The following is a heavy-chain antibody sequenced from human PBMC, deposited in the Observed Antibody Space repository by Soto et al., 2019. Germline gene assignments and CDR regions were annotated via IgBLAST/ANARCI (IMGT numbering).Heavy chain of an antibody. V-gene: IGHV3-23*01. CDR3: AQFFAETWSISGWPWSFHY. Sequence: EVQLLESGGGLVQPGRSLRLSCAASGFTFSNYAMSWVRQAPGQGLDWVSAISGSGGTTYYADSVKGRLTISSDHANNTLFPAMNSLRAEDAAVYCCAQFFAETWSISGWPWSFHYWGQGTRVTVSS. D-gene: IGHD6-25*01. CDR2: ISGSGGTT. CDR1: GFTFSNYA. J-gene: IGHJ4*02.